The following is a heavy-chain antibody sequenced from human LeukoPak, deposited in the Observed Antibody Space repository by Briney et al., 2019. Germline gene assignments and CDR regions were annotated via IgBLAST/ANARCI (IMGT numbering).Heavy chain of an antibody. CDR2: ISSSSSYI. CDR3: ASRRGSYPYDFDY. J-gene: IGHJ4*02. Sequence: GGSLRLSCAASGFTFSSYSMNWVRQAPGKGLEWVSSISSSSSYIYYADSVKGRFTISRDNAKNSLYLQMNSLRAEDTAVYYCASRRGSYPYDFDYWGQGTLVTVSS. D-gene: IGHD3-16*02. CDR1: GFTFSSYS. V-gene: IGHV3-21*01.